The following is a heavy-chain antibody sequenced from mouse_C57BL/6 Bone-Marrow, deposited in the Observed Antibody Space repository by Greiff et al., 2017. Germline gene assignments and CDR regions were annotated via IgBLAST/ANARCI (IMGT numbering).Heavy chain of an antibody. J-gene: IGHJ1*03. V-gene: IGHV5-12*01. CDR3: ARPSRSGYFDV. Sequence: EVQGVESGGGLVQPGGSLKLSCAASGFTFSDYYMYWVRQTPEKRLEWVAYISNGGGSTYYPDTVKGRFTISRDNAKNTLYLQMSRLKSEDTAMYYCARPSRSGYFDVWGTGTTVTVSS. CDR1: GFTFSDYY. CDR2: ISNGGGST.